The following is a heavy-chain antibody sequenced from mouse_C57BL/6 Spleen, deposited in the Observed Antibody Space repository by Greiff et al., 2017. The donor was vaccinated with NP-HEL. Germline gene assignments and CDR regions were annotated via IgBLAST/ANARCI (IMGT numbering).Heavy chain of an antibody. CDR2: ISSGSSTI. CDR1: GFTFSDYG. Sequence: EVQLVESGGGLVKPGGSLKLSCAASGFTFSDYGMHWVRQAPEKGLEWVAYISSGSSTIYYADTVKGRFTISRDNAKNTLFLQMTSLRSEDTAMYYCARWGIITTVVYYYAMDYWGQGTSVTVSS. V-gene: IGHV5-17*01. J-gene: IGHJ4*01. D-gene: IGHD1-1*01. CDR3: ARWGIITTVVYYYAMDY.